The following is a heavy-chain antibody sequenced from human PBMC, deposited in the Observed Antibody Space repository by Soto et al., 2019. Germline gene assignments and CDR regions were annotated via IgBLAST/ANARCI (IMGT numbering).Heavy chain of an antibody. V-gene: IGHV4-31*03. CDR3: ARAPETPSILGVALPYFFDY. CDR1: GGSISSGTSY. Sequence: QVQLQESGPGLVKPSQTLSLTCTVSGGSISSGTSYWSWIRQRPGKGLEWIGYIFYRGSFYYTPSLRVRVMILADTSKNQFTLRLSSVTAADTAVYYCARAPETPSILGVALPYFFDYWGQGALVTVSS. D-gene: IGHD3-3*01. J-gene: IGHJ4*02. CDR2: IFYRGSF.